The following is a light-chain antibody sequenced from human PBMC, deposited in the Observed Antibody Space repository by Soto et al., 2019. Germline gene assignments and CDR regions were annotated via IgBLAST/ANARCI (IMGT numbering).Light chain of an antibody. V-gene: IGKV4-1*01. CDR1: QSVLYSPNNKNY. CDR3: QQYNDWPRT. CDR2: WAS. Sequence: DIVMTQSPDSLAVSLGERATINCKSSQSVLYSPNNKNYLAWYQQKPGQPPKLLVYWASTRESGVPDRFSGSGSGTDFTLTISSLQAEDFAVYYCQQYNDWPRTFGQGTKVEI. J-gene: IGKJ1*01.